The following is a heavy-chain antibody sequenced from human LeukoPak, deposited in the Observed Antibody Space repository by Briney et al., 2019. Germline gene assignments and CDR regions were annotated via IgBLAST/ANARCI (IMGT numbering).Heavy chain of an antibody. D-gene: IGHD3-22*01. V-gene: IGHV4-34*01. Sequence: PSETLSLTCAVYGGSFSGYYWSWIRQPPGKGLEWIGEINHSGSTNYNPSLKSRVTISVDTSKNQFSLKLSSVTAAGTAVYYCASDSSGYYETGKIDYWGQGTLVTVSS. J-gene: IGHJ4*02. CDR2: INHSGST. CDR1: GGSFSGYY. CDR3: ASDSSGYYETGKIDY.